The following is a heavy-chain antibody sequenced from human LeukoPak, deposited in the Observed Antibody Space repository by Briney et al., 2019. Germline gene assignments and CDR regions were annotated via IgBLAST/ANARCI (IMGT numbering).Heavy chain of an antibody. CDR2: STERGRT. V-gene: IGHV4-34*01. CDR1: GGSFSGYS. Sequence: SETLSLTCSVYGGSFSGYSWTWIRQPPGTGLEWIGESTERGRTRYNQSLKNRVSMSMDTSKNHFSLNLKSVTAADTAVYFCARSQPDWAAPGFDNWGPGTLVTVSS. D-gene: IGHD3-9*01. CDR3: ARSQPDWAAPGFDN. J-gene: IGHJ3*02.